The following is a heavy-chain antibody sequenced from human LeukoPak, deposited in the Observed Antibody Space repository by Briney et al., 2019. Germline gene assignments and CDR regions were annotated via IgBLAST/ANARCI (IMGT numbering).Heavy chain of an antibody. J-gene: IGHJ4*02. CDR2: IYPGDSDT. Sequence: GESLKISCQGSGYSFTSYWIGWVRQMPGKGLEWMGIIYPGDSDTRYSPSFQGQVTISADKSISTAYLQWSSLKASDTAMYYCARLMYYYDSSGYYSQYFDYWGQGTLVTVSS. CDR3: ARLMYYYDSSGYYSQYFDY. CDR1: GYSFTSYW. V-gene: IGHV5-51*01. D-gene: IGHD3-22*01.